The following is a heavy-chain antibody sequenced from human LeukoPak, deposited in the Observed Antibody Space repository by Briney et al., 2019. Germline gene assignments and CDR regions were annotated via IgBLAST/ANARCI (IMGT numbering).Heavy chain of an antibody. J-gene: IGHJ4*02. CDR1: GYTFTGYY. Sequence: ASVKVSCKASGYTFTGYYMHWVRQAPGQGLEWMGWIDPNSGGTNYAQKFQGRVTMTRDTSISTAYMELSRLRSDDTAVYYCARACTPTMGGSYYYGYWGQGTLVTVSS. CDR3: ARACTPTMGGSYYYGY. V-gene: IGHV1-2*02. D-gene: IGHD1-26*01. CDR2: IDPNSGGT.